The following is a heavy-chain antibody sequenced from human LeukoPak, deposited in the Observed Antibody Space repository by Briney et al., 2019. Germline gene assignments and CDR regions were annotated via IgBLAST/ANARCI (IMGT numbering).Heavy chain of an antibody. CDR1: GFTFSSYS. D-gene: IGHD3-22*01. J-gene: IGHJ3*02. Sequence: GGSLRLSCAASGFTFSSYSMNWVRQAPGKGLEWVSSISSSSSYIYYADSVKGRFTISRDNAKNSLYLQMNSLRAEDTAVYYCAKNLYDSSGYYLAASDIWGQGTMVTVSS. CDR2: ISSSSSYI. V-gene: IGHV3-21*01. CDR3: AKNLYDSSGYYLAASDI.